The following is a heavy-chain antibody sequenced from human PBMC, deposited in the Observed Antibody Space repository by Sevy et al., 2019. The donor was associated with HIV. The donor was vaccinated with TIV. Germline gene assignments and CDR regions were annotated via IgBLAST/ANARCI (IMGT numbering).Heavy chain of an antibody. D-gene: IGHD1-26*01. CDR2: IRPDGSDK. CDR3: ARGVGLDC. V-gene: IGHV3-7*01. Sequence: GGSLRLSCAASGFTFSPYWMTWVRQAPGKGLEWVANIRPDGSDKYYVDSLKGRFTISRDNAKNSLYLQMNGLRADDTAMYYCARGVGLDCWGQGALVTVSS. J-gene: IGHJ4*02. CDR1: GFTFSPYW.